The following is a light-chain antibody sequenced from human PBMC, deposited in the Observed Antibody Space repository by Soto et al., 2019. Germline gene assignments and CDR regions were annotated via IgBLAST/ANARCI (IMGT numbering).Light chain of an antibody. V-gene: IGKV3-20*01. J-gene: IGKJ1*01. CDR2: GAS. Sequence: EIVLTQSPVTLSLSPGERATLSCRASQSVSSSYLAWYQQKPGQAPRLLIYGASSRATGIPDRFSGSGSGTDFTLTISRLEPEDFAVYYCQQYDSSPKTFGQATKVDIK. CDR1: QSVSSSY. CDR3: QQYDSSPKT.